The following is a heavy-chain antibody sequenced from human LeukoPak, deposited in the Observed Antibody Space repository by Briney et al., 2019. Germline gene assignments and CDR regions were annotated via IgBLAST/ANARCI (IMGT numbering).Heavy chain of an antibody. CDR3: GRVAYCGSGCYYFFDY. Sequence: GASVKVSFKASGYTFTGYYMHWVRQAPGQGLEWMGWINPTSGVTNYAQNFQGRVTMTRDSSIDTAYMDLSRLTSDDTAVYYCGRVAYCGSGCYYFFDYWGQGTLVTVSS. V-gene: IGHV1-2*02. J-gene: IGHJ4*02. CDR2: INPTSGVT. CDR1: GYTFTGYY. D-gene: IGHD2-21*02.